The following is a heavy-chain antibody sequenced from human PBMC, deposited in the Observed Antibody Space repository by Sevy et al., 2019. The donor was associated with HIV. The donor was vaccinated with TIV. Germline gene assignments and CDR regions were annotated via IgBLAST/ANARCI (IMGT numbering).Heavy chain of an antibody. CDR2: ISYDGSNK. Sequence: GGSLRLSCAASGFTFSSYVMHWVRQAPGKGLEWVAVISYDGSNKYYADSVKGRFTISRDNSKNTLYLQMNSLRAEDTAVYYCAKDPDYWGQGTLVTVSS. CDR1: GFTFSSYV. CDR3: AKDPDY. V-gene: IGHV3-30*18. J-gene: IGHJ4*02.